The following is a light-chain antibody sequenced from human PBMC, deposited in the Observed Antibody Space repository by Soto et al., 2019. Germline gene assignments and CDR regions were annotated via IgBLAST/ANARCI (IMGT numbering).Light chain of an antibody. CDR2: GAS. V-gene: IGKV3-20*01. CDR3: QQHGTSPI. CDR1: QAVSSIL. Sequence: EVVLTQSPGTLSLSPGERATLSCRASQAVSSILLAWYQQKPGQAPRLLIYGASSRATGIPDRFSGSGSGKDFPLTVSRLEPEDCAVYYCQQHGTSPIFGGGTKVEIK. J-gene: IGKJ4*01.